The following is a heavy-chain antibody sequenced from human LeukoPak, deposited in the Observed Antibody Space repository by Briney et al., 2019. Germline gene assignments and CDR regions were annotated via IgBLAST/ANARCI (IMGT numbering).Heavy chain of an antibody. CDR2: IYYSGST. Sequence: SETLSLTCTVSGGSISSTNYYWGWIRQPPGKGLEWIGTIYYSGSTYYNPSLKSRITISVHTSKNQFSLKLSSVTAADTAVYYCVIVNAVSVAGSRADYWGQGTLVTVSS. D-gene: IGHD6-19*01. V-gene: IGHV4-39*01. J-gene: IGHJ4*02. CDR3: VIVNAVSVAGSRADY. CDR1: GGSISSTNYY.